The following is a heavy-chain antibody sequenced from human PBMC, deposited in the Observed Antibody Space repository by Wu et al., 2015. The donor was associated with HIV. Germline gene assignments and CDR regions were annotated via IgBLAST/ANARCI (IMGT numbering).Heavy chain of an antibody. D-gene: IGHD3-3*01. Sequence: QVQLIQSGAEVKKPGASVRVSCKASGYTLTAYYIHWVRQVPGQGLEWMGWMNSKSGDRYVEQKFLGRVIMTRETSNNTAYMELRSLKSDDTAVYYCARVGDYDFWSGGVFSYYYMDVWGKGTTVTVSS. CDR1: GYTLTAYY. CDR3: ARVGDYDFWSGGVFSYYYMDV. J-gene: IGHJ6*03. CDR2: MNSKSGDR. V-gene: IGHV1-2*02.